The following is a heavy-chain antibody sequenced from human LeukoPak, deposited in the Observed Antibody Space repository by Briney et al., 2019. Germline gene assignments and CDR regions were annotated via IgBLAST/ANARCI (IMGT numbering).Heavy chain of an antibody. J-gene: IGHJ4*02. D-gene: IGHD3-9*01. V-gene: IGHV4-59*12. Sequence: PSETLSLTCTVSGGSISSYYWSWIRQPPGKGLEWIGYIYYSGSTNYNPSLKSRVTISVDTPKNQFTLKLSSVTAADTAVYYCARVFDTEPLFDYWGQGTLVTVSS. CDR1: GGSISSYY. CDR2: IYYSGST. CDR3: ARVFDTEPLFDY.